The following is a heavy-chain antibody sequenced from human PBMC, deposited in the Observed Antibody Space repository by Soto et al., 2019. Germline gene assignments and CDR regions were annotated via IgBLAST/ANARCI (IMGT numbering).Heavy chain of an antibody. D-gene: IGHD4-17*01. CDR1: GFTFSSYA. CDR3: AKELTTYGDYSPDFDY. CDR2: ISGSGGSI. J-gene: IGHJ4*02. Sequence: EVQLLESGGGLVQPGGSLRLSCAASGFTFSSYAMSWVRQAPGKGLEWVSAISGSGGSIYYADSVKGRFTISRDNSKNTLYLQMNSLRAEDTAVYYCAKELTTYGDYSPDFDYWGQGTLVTVSS. V-gene: IGHV3-23*01.